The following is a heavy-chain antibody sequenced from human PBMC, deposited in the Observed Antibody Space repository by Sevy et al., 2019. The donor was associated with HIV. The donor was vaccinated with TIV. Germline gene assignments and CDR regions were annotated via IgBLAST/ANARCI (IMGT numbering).Heavy chain of an antibody. CDR2: IGTLLDT. D-gene: IGHD6-13*01. CDR1: GFTFSTYD. V-gene: IGHV3-13*01. Sequence: GGSLRLSCAASGFTFSTYDMHWVRQVAGEGLEWVSGIGTLLDTYYAASVKGRFIISRANAKNSLFLQMNSLRAVDTAIYYCARACTAAGYKSGPIDAFDVWGQGTVVTVSS. CDR3: ARACTAAGYKSGPIDAFDV. J-gene: IGHJ3*01.